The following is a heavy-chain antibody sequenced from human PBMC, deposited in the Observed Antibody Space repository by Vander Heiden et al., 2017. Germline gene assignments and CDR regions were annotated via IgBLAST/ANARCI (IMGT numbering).Heavy chain of an antibody. D-gene: IGHD3-22*01. CDR1: GFPFASSA. J-gene: IGHJ4*02. Sequence: EVVLLESGGGLVQPGGSLDLSGPASGFPFASSALGWARQAAGKGLEWVSAISGSGGSTYYADSVQGRFTISRDNSKNTLYLQMNSLRAEDTAVYYCAKTLFSYYYDSSGYDYFDYWGQGTLVTVSS. V-gene: IGHV3-23*01. CDR2: ISGSGGST. CDR3: AKTLFSYYYDSSGYDYFDY.